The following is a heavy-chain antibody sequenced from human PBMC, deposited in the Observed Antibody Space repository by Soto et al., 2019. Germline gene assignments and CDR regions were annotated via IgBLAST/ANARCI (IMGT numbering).Heavy chain of an antibody. CDR2: IYSGSRT. CDR1: EFTVSDNY. Sequence: GGSLRLSCAASEFTVSDNYISWVRQAPGKGLEWVSVIYSGSRTYYADSVKGRFTISGDNSKNTLYLQLNSLRAEDTAVYYCARGYSYDYYAMDVWGQGTTVTVSS. J-gene: IGHJ6*02. D-gene: IGHD5-18*01. V-gene: IGHV3-53*01. CDR3: ARGYSYDYYAMDV.